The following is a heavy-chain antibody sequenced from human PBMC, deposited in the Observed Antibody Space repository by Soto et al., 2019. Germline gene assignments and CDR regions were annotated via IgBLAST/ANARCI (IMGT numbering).Heavy chain of an antibody. CDR1: GGSFSSGDYY. D-gene: IGHD5-12*01. V-gene: IGHV4-30-4*01. CDR3: AREGVATGGATHGGFNGMDV. J-gene: IGHJ6*02. CDR2: IYYSGST. Sequence: SETLSPTCIVSGGSFSSGDYYWSWIRQPPGKGLEWIGYIYYSGSTYYNPSLKSRFTISVDTSKNQFSRKLSSVTAAETAVYYCAREGVATGGATHGGFNGMDVWGQGTTVTVSS.